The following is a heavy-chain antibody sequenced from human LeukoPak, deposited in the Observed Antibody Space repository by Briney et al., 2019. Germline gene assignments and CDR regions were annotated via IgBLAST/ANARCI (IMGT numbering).Heavy chain of an antibody. J-gene: IGHJ5*02. D-gene: IGHD1-14*01. CDR2: IYYSGNI. CDR3: ARKPDSMNWFDP. V-gene: IGHV4-28*05. CDR1: GYSISSSNW. Sequence: PSETLSLTCAVSGYSISSSNWWGWIRQPPGKGLEWIGYIYYSGNIYYNPSLRSRVTMSVDTSKNQFSPKLNSVTAVDTAVYYCARKPDSMNWFDPWGQGTLVTVSS.